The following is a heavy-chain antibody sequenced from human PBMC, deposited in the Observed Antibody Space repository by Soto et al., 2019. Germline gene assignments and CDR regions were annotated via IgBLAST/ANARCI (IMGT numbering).Heavy chain of an antibody. CDR2: INGDGTTT. Sequence: GGSLRLSCAASGFGFSGYWMHWVRQTPGKGLVWVSRINGDGTTTAYADSVKGRFTISRDTANNMMHLQMDSLRVEDTAVYYCVREGAVYCTTTSCLRPFDYWGQGTLVTVSS. V-gene: IGHV3-74*01. CDR3: VREGAVYCTTTSCLRPFDY. CDR1: GFGFSGYW. J-gene: IGHJ4*02. D-gene: IGHD2-2*01.